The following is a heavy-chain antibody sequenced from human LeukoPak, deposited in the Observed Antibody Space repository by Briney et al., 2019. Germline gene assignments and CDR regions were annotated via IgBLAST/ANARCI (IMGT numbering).Heavy chain of an antibody. J-gene: IGHJ4*02. CDR2: INHSGST. CDR1: GGSFSGYY. Sequence: SEALSLTCAVYGGSFSGYYWSWIRQPPGKGLEWIGEINHSGSTNYNPSLKSRVTISVDTSKNQFSLKLSSVTAADTAVYYCARGRSLDYWGQGTLVTVSS. CDR3: ARGRSLDY. V-gene: IGHV4-34*01.